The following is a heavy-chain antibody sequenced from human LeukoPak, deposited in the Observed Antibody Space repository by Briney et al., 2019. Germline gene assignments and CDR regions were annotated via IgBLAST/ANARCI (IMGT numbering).Heavy chain of an antibody. J-gene: IGHJ4*02. D-gene: IGHD3-16*01. CDR1: GGSISSGSYS. V-gene: IGHV4-30-2*01. Sequence: SQKLSLNSAVSGGSISSGSYSWSWIRQPPGKGLEWIGYIYHSGSTYYNPSLKSRVTISVDRSKNQFSLKLSSVTAADTAVYYCARVVITFGGATFEFGGEKTLVSVSS. CDR2: IYHSGST. CDR3: ARVVITFGGATFEF.